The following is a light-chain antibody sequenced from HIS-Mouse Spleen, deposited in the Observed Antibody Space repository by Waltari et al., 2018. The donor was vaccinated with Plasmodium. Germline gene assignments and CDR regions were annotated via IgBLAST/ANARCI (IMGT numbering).Light chain of an antibody. CDR3: QAWDSSTVV. CDR2: HDS. J-gene: IGLJ2*01. Sequence: SYELTQPPSVSVSPGQKASITCPGDKLGDKYACWYQQKPGQSPVLVIYHDSKRPSGIPERFSGSNSGNTATLTISGTQAMDEADYYCQAWDSSTVVFGGGTKLTVL. V-gene: IGLV3-1*01. CDR1: KLGDKY.